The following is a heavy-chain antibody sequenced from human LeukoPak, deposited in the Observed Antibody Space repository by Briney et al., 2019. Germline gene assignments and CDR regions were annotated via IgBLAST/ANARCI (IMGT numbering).Heavy chain of an antibody. D-gene: IGHD1-26*01. CDR3: ARAFWGEWELPTAFDY. J-gene: IGHJ4*02. Sequence: ASVTVSCKASGYTFTSYYMHWVRQAPGQGREWMGIINPSGGSTSYAQKFQGRVTMTRDTPTSTVYMELSSLRSEDTAVYYCARAFWGEWELPTAFDYWGQGTLVTVSS. CDR1: GYTFTSYY. CDR2: INPSGGST. V-gene: IGHV1-46*01.